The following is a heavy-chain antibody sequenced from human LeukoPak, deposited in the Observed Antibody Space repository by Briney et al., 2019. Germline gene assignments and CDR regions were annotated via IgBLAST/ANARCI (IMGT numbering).Heavy chain of an antibody. CDR1: GGSISSSSYY. Sequence: SETLSLTCTVSGGSISSSSYYWGWIRQPPGKGLEWIGSIYYSGSTYYDPSLKSRVTISVDTSKNQFSLKLSSVTAADTAVYYCARQTVTPDDAFDIWGQGIMVTVPS. V-gene: IGHV4-39*01. CDR3: ARQTVTPDDAFDI. CDR2: IYYSGST. D-gene: IGHD1-14*01. J-gene: IGHJ3*02.